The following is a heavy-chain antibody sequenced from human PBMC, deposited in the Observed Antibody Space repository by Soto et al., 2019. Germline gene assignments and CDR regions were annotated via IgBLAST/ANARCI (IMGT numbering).Heavy chain of an antibody. J-gene: IGHJ4*02. Sequence: PGGSLRLSXKASGFTFSDYGRNWVRQAPGKGLEWVSYITSGGRSIYYADSVEGRFIISRDNAENSLYLQMNSLRPEDTAVYYCVRRMASPDQWGQGTLVTVSS. V-gene: IGHV3-48*03. CDR2: ITSGGRSI. CDR1: GFTFSDYG. CDR3: VRRMASPDQ. D-gene: IGHD2-15*01.